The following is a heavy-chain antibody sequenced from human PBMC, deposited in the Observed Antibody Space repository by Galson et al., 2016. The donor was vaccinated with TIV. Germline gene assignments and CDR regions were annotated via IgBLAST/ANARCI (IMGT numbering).Heavy chain of an antibody. CDR3: ARVQESLAAVEAFDV. V-gene: IGHV3-53*01. CDR1: GFAVSSKQ. CDR2: IYSGGTP. Sequence: SLRLSCAASGFAVSSKQMNWVRQAPGKGLEWVSTIYSGGTPEYADSVKGRFIISKDTLKNTVSPQMNTLRTEDTAVYFCARVQESLAAVEAFDVWGQGTLVTVSS. J-gene: IGHJ3*01. D-gene: IGHD2-15*01.